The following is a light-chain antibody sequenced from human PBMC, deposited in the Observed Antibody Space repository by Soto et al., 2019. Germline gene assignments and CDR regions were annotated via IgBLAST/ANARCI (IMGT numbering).Light chain of an antibody. J-gene: IGKJ4*01. CDR2: WAS. CDR3: QQDYSTPLT. V-gene: IGKV4-1*01. Sequence: DIVMTQSPDSLAVSLGERATINCKSSQSVLFNSNSRNYLAWYQQKPGQPPKLLIYWASTRESGVPDRFSGSGSGTDFTLTISSLQAEDVAVYYCQQDYSTPLTFGGGTKVEIK. CDR1: QSVLFNSNSRNY.